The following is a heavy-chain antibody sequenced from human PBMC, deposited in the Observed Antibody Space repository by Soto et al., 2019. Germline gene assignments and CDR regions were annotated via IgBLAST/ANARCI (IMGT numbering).Heavy chain of an antibody. J-gene: IGHJ4*02. CDR1: GFTFSSYA. Sequence: LRLSCAASGFTFSSYAMGWVRQGPGKGLEWVAVVSIGGSTHYADSVRGRFTISRDNSKNTLTLQMNSLTAEDTAVYFCAKRRGAGGHFDYWGQGALVTVSS. D-gene: IGHD2-15*01. CDR2: VSIGGST. CDR3: AKRRGAGGHFDY. V-gene: IGHV3-23*01.